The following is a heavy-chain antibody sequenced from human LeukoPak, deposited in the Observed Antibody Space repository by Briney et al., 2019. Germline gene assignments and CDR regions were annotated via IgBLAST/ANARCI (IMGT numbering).Heavy chain of an antibody. CDR1: GFPLSSYA. V-gene: IGHV3-23*01. Sequence: PGGSLRLSCAASGFPLSSYAMGWVRQGPGKGLEWVSAISGSGGSTYYADSVKGRFTISRDNSKNTLYLQMNSLRAEDTAVYYCAKERHIVVVAFDIWGQGTMVTVSS. CDR3: AKERHIVVVAFDI. CDR2: ISGSGGST. D-gene: IGHD2-21*01. J-gene: IGHJ3*02.